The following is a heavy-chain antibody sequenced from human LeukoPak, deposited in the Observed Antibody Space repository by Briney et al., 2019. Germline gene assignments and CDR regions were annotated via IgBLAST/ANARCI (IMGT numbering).Heavy chain of an antibody. CDR2: IKDAGNET. Sequence: GGSLRLSCRASGFNFSIYWMHWVRQAPGKGLEWVASIKDAGNETFYVDSVKGRFTISRDNAKNSLSLQMSSLRREDTALYYCTTPRPSTSGWYIFDYWGQGTLVTVSS. CDR1: GFNFSIYW. V-gene: IGHV3-7*05. CDR3: TTPRPSTSGWYIFDY. J-gene: IGHJ4*02. D-gene: IGHD6-19*01.